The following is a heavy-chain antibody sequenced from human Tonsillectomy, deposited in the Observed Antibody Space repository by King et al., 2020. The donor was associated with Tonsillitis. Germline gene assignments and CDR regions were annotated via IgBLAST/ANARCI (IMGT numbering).Heavy chain of an antibody. CDR2: IYPGDSDT. Sequence: VQLVQSGAEVKKPGESLKISCKGSGYRFTKYWIGWVRQMPGKGLEWMGNIYPGDSDTRYSPSFQGQVTISADKSISTAYLQWSSLKASDTAMYYCARHVLVRGVTIDYWRQGTLVTVSS. V-gene: IGHV5-51*01. CDR3: ARHVLVRGVTIDY. CDR1: GYRFTKYW. D-gene: IGHD3-10*01. J-gene: IGHJ4*02.